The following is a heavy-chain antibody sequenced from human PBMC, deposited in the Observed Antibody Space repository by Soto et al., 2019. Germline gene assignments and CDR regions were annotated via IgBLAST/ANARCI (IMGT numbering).Heavy chain of an antibody. V-gene: IGHV1-18*01. CDR1: GYTFTSYC. J-gene: IGHJ4*02. D-gene: IGHD5-12*01. CDR3: ARDRAGYSGYDPVVDY. Sequence: ASVKVSCKASGYTFTSYCISWVRQAPGQGLEWMGWISAYNGNTNYAQKLQGRVTMTTDTSTSTAYMELRSLRSDDTAVYYCARDRAGYSGYDPVVDYWGQGTLVTVSS. CDR2: ISAYNGNT.